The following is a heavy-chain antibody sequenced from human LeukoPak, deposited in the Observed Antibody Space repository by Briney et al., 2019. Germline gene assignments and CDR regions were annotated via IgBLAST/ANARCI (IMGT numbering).Heavy chain of an antibody. V-gene: IGHV3-9*01. CDR3: ARDLAAAAPERAFDI. D-gene: IGHD6-13*01. CDR2: ISWNSGSI. Sequence: PGRSLRLSCAASGFTFDDYAMHWVRQAPGKGLEWVSGISWNSGSIGYADSVKGRFTISRDNAKNSLYLQMNSLRAEDTALYHCARDLAAAAPERAFDIWGQGTMVTVSS. J-gene: IGHJ3*02. CDR1: GFTFDDYA.